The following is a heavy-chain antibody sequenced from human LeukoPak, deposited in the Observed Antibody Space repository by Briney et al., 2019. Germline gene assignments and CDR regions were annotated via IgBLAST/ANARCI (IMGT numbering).Heavy chain of an antibody. J-gene: IGHJ6*03. CDR2: IGSKAYGGTT. Sequence: PPGRSLRPACTASGFTFGDYAMSRFRQAPGKGLEWVGFIGSKAYGGTTEYAASVKGRFTISRDDSKSIAYLQMNSLKTEDTAVYYCTRESGGSYYDFWSGYYYYYYMDVWGKGTTVTVSS. D-gene: IGHD3-3*01. CDR3: TRESGGSYYDFWSGYYYYYYMDV. CDR1: GFTFGDYA. V-gene: IGHV3-49*03.